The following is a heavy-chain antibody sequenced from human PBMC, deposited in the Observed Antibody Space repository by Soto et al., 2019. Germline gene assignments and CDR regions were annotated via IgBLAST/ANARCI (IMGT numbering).Heavy chain of an antibody. J-gene: IGHJ4*02. D-gene: IGHD1-1*01. Sequence: QVQLVQSGAEVRKPGASVKVSCEASGYTFTSYDIYWVRQATGQGLEWMGWMNPNTGNSGYAQKFQGRVTMTSDTSIRTAHMELSSRRSEDTAVYYCARRAETNGWNGFGADKYYFDFWGQGTLVTVSS. V-gene: IGHV1-8*01. CDR1: GYTFTSYD. CDR2: MNPNTGNS. CDR3: ARRAETNGWNGFGADKYYFDF.